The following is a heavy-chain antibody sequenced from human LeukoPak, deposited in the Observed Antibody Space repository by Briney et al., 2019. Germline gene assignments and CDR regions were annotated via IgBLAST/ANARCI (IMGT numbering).Heavy chain of an antibody. CDR3: ARGGWFDP. CDR1: GGSISSGGYY. V-gene: IGHV4-30-2*01. J-gene: IGHJ5*02. D-gene: IGHD3-16*01. Sequence: SQTLSLTCTVSGGSISSGGYYWSWIRQPPGKGLEWIGFIYHSGSTYYSPSLKSRVTISVDRSKNQFSLKLSSVTAADTAVYYCARGGWFDPWGQGTLVTVSS. CDR2: IYHSGST.